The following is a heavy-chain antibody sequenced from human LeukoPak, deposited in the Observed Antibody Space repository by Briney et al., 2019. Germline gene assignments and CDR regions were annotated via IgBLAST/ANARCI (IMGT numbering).Heavy chain of an antibody. V-gene: IGHV3-23*01. J-gene: IGHJ3*02. CDR2: ICGSGGST. Sequence: GVSLTLSCAASVFAFSSYTMVWLRQARGKGRVGVSAICGSGGSTFYAVCVKGRFTIYRDNYKNTLYVHMNSLRDEDTAVYYCAKDYSYCSSTSCYSTPDAFDIWGQGTMVTVSS. D-gene: IGHD2-2*01. CDR1: VFAFSSYT. CDR3: AKDYSYCSSTSCYSTPDAFDI.